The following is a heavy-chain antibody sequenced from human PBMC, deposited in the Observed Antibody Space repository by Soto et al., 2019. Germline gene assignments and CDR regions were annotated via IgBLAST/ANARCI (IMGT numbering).Heavy chain of an antibody. D-gene: IGHD6-19*01. Sequence: SETLSLTCTVSGGSVFSGSYYWSWIRQPPGKGLEWIGYIYYSGTTNYNPSLKSRVSISLDMSKNQFSLELSSVNAADTAVYYCARDKSSSGWSTNWFDTWGQGTPVTVSS. V-gene: IGHV4-61*01. CDR2: IYYSGTT. CDR3: ARDKSSSGWSTNWFDT. J-gene: IGHJ5*02. CDR1: GGSVFSGSYY.